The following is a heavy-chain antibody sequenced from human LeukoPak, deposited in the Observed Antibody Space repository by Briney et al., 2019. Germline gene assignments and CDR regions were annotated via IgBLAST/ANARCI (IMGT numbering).Heavy chain of an antibody. CDR3: ASSLNRDFGWLDP. CDR2: ISYDGSNK. J-gene: IGHJ5*02. V-gene: IGHV3-30*04. Sequence: GGSLRLSCAASGFTFSSYAMHWVRQAPGKGLEWVAVISYDGSNKYYADSVKGRFTISRDNSKNTLYLRMNSLRAEDTAVYHCASSLNRDFGWLDPWGQGTLVTVSS. CDR1: GFTFSSYA. D-gene: IGHD1-14*01.